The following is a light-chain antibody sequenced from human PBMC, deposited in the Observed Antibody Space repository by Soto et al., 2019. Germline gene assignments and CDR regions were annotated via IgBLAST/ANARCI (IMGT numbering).Light chain of an antibody. CDR2: DVS. CDR1: SSDVGGYNY. Sequence: QSALTQPRSVSGSPGQSVTISCTGTSSDVGGYNYVSWYQQHPGKVPKVMIYDVSKRPSGVPDRFSGSKSGNTASLTIFGLQAEDEADYYCYSHAGNNPYVFGTGTKLTVL. J-gene: IGLJ1*01. V-gene: IGLV2-11*01. CDR3: YSHAGNNPYV.